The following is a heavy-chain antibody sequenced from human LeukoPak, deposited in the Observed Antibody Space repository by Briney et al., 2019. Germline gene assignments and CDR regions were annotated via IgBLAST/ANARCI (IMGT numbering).Heavy chain of an antibody. J-gene: IGHJ5*02. CDR2: IYYSGST. CDR1: GGSISSYY. D-gene: IGHD2-15*01. V-gene: IGHV4-59*01. CDR3: ARDLTCSGGSCYQNWFDP. Sequence: SETLSLTCTVSGGSISSYYWSWIRQPPGKGLEWIGYIYYSGSTNYNPSLKSRVTISVDTSKNQFSLKLSSVTAADTAVYYCARDLTCSGGSCYQNWFDPWGQGTLVTVSS.